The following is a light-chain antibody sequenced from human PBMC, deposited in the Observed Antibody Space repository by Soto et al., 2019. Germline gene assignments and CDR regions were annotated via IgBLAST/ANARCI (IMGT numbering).Light chain of an antibody. J-gene: IGKJ1*01. V-gene: IGKV3-15*01. CDR1: QSVSSY. Sequence: EVMMTQSPATLSVSPGERATLSCMASQSVSSYLAWYQQKPGQAPRLLISGASTRATGIPARFSGSGSGTDFTLTISSLQSEDFALYYCLQYNIWPRTFGQGTKVDI. CDR2: GAS. CDR3: LQYNIWPRT.